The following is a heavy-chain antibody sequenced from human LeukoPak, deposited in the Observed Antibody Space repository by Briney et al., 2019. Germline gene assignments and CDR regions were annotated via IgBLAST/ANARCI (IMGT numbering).Heavy chain of an antibody. V-gene: IGHV4-38-2*01. CDR3: AKTDYGHYSCFEV. J-gene: IGHJ3*01. D-gene: IGHD4-17*01. CDR2: MYLSVTT. Sequence: PSEALSLTCVVSTYSICRGYSWGWIRQPPGKGLEWIRRMYLSVTTHYNPSLKSRDTISVDKSENPFSLKVKFVTAADTGVYFCAKTDYGHYSCFEVWGEGIMVT. CDR1: TYSICRGYS.